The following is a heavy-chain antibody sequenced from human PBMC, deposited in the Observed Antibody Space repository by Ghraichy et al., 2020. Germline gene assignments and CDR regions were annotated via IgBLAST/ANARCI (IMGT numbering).Heavy chain of an antibody. Sequence: SETLSLTCTVSGGSISSGDYYWSWIRQPPGKGLEWIGYIYYSGSTYYNPSLKSRVTISVDTSKNQFSLKPSSVTAADTAVYYCARVSPSGHWGPGGEYFQHWGQGTLVTVSS. CDR2: IYYSGST. D-gene: IGHD7-27*01. CDR3: ARVSPSGHWGPGGEYFQH. V-gene: IGHV4-30-4*08. J-gene: IGHJ1*01. CDR1: GGSISSGDYY.